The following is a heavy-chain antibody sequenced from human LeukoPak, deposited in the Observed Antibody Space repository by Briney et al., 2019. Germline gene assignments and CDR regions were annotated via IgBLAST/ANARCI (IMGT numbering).Heavy chain of an antibody. J-gene: IGHJ6*04. CDR2: INAGNGNT. V-gene: IGHV1-3*01. CDR3: ARDLEVRGTMDV. D-gene: IGHD3-10*01. Sequence: ASVKVSCKASGYTFTSYAMHWVRQAPGQRLEWMGWINAGNGNTKYSQKFQGRVTIARDTSESTDYMELSSLRSEDTAVYYCARDLEVRGTMDVWGKGTTVTVSS. CDR1: GYTFTSYA.